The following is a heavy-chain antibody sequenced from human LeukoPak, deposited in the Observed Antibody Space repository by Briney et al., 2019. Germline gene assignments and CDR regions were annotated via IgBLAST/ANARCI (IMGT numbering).Heavy chain of an antibody. J-gene: IGHJ4*02. CDR1: GYTFTSYY. Sequence: ASVKVSCKASGYTFTSYYMHWVRQSPGQGLEWMGIINPSGGSTSYAQKCQGRVTMTRDTSTSTVYMELSTPRSEDTAVYYCARVTENDPGDYWGQGTLVTVSS. D-gene: IGHD1-1*01. CDR2: INPSGGST. CDR3: ARVTENDPGDY. V-gene: IGHV1-46*01.